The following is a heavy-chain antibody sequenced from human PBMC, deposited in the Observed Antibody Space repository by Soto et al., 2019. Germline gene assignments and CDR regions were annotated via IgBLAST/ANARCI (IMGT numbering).Heavy chain of an antibody. CDR1: GGSLSGYY. V-gene: IGHV4-34*01. CDR2: INHSGSA. Sequence: QVQLQQWGSGLLKPSETLSLTCAVYGGSLSGYYWSWIRQSPGKGLEWIGQINHSGSANYHPSLKDRVTXFXPXSXXQCSLELSSGTAADPSVYYCARATSHYASGRYEGGYYYFDYWGQGTLVTVSS. J-gene: IGHJ4*02. CDR3: ARATSHYASGRYEGGYYYFDY. D-gene: IGHD3-10*01.